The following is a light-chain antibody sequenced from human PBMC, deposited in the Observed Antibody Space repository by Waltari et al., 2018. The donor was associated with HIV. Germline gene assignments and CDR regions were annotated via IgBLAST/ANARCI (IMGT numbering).Light chain of an antibody. CDR1: QSLLHKNGKNY. J-gene: IGKJ5*01. CDR3: MQALHTPFM. CDR2: MAS. Sequence: DVLLTQSPVFLAVTPGESASISCKSSQSLLHKNGKNYLDWYVKKPGQTPQLLMYMASNLAAGVPVRFSGSGSGTEFTLKISRVEAEDVGLYYCMQALHTPFMFGHGTRLEI. V-gene: IGKV2-28*01.